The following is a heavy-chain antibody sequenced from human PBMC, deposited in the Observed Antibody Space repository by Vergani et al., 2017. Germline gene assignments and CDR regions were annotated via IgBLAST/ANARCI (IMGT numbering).Heavy chain of an antibody. CDR2: IIPIFGTA. CDR3: ARPDEVFLEWLSCPRWDY. V-gene: IGHV1-69*01. J-gene: IGHJ4*02. D-gene: IGHD3-3*01. CDR1: GGPFSSYA. Sequence: QVQLVQSGAEVKKPGSSVKVSCKASGGPFSSYAISWVRQAPGQGLEWMGGIIPIFGTANYAQKFQGRVTITADESTSTAYMELSSLRSEDTAVYYCARPDEVFLEWLSCPRWDYWGQGTLVTVSS.